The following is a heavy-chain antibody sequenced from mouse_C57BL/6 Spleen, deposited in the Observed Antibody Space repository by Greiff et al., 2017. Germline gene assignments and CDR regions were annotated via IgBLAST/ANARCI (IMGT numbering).Heavy chain of an antibody. J-gene: IGHJ3*01. CDR3: GRGDGGFAY. CDR2: ISSGSSTI. CDR1: GFTFSDYG. V-gene: IGHV5-17*01. Sequence: EVMLVESGGGLVKPGGSLKLSCAASGFTFSDYGMHWVRQAPEKGLEWVAYISSGSSTIYYADTVKGRFTISRDNAKNTLFLQMTSLSSGDTALYYCGRGDGGFAYWGQGARVTVSA.